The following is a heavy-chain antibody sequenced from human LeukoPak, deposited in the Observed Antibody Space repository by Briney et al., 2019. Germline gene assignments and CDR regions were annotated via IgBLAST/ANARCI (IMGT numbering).Heavy chain of an antibody. CDR1: GYIFTDYW. V-gene: IGHV5-51*01. CDR2: IYPDDSDT. CDR3: ARGAPIFYYFES. Sequence: GESLKISCKTSGYIFTDYWIGWVRQVPGKGLEWMGIIYPDDSDTRYSPSFQGQVTISADESTSTAYLQWSSLKASDTAMYYCARGAPIFYYFESWGQGTLVSVSA. J-gene: IGHJ4*02.